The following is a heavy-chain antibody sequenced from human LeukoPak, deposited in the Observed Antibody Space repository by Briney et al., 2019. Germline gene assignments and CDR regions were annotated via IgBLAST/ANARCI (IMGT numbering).Heavy chain of an antibody. D-gene: IGHD6-19*01. Sequence: GESLKISCKASGYSFTTYWIAWVRQLPGKGLECMGIVYPGDSDTRYRSSFEGQVTISADKSITTAYLEWSSLKASDTGMYYFASISQSSGSALDLLGQGPRVTVSS. V-gene: IGHV5-51*01. CDR3: ASISQSSGSALDL. CDR1: GYSFTTYW. CDR2: VYPGDSDT. J-gene: IGHJ5*02.